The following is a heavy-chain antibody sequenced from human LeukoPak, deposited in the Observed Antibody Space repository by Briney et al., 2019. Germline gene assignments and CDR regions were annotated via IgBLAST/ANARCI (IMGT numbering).Heavy chain of an antibody. CDR3: ARVFGSGRHFDY. V-gene: IGHV4-39*02. D-gene: IGHD2-15*01. CDR1: GGSINSNSYY. J-gene: IGHJ4*02. CDR2: IYYAGNT. Sequence: SETLSLTCTVSGGSINSNSYYWGWIRQPPGKGLEWIGSIYYAGNTYYNPSLQSRVTIAVDTSKNQFSLKLGSVAAADTGVYYCARVFGSGRHFDYWGQGPLVTVSS.